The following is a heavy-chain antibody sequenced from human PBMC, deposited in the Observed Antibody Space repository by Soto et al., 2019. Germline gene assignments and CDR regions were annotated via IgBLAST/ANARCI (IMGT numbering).Heavy chain of an antibody. D-gene: IGHD3-3*01. Sequence: SETLSLTCTVSGGSISSSSYYWGWIRQPPGKGLEWIGSIYYSGSTYYNPSLKSRVTISVDTSKNQFSLKLSSVTAADTAVYYCARHPLILEWLFRYYGMDFWGPGTMVTVFS. CDR3: ARHPLILEWLFRYYGMDF. J-gene: IGHJ6*02. CDR2: IYYSGST. CDR1: GGSISSSSYY. V-gene: IGHV4-39*01.